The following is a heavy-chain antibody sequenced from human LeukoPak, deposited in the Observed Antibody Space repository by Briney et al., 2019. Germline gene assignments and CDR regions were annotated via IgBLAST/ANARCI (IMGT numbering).Heavy chain of an antibody. CDR1: GGSFSTYA. Sequence: SVKVSSKASGGSFSTYAISWVRQAPGQGLKWMGGIIPMFATAKYAQNFQDRVTITADESTTTVYMELSSLRSEDTAVYYCATYDNWNDVKDAFDIWGQGTLVTVSS. J-gene: IGHJ4*02. CDR3: ATYDNWNDVKDAFDI. V-gene: IGHV1-69*13. D-gene: IGHD1-1*01. CDR2: IIPMFATA.